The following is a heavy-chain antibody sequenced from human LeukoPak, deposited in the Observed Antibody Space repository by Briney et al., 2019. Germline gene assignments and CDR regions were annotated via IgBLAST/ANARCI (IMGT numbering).Heavy chain of an antibody. D-gene: IGHD2-2*01. CDR1: GFTFSAYW. Sequence: PGGSLRLSCSASGFTFSAYWMSWVRQAPGKGLGWVANIKQDGSEKYYVDSVKGRFTISRDNAKNSLYLQMNSLRGEDTAVYYCARDTPGEESHWGQGTLVTVSS. J-gene: IGHJ4*02. V-gene: IGHV3-7*01. CDR3: ARDTPGEESH. CDR2: IKQDGSEK.